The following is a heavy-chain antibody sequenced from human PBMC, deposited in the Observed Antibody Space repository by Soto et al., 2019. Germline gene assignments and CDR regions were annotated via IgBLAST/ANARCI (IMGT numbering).Heavy chain of an antibody. CDR3: AKDVDGVPGTGDGFDY. CDR1: GFTFSSYN. J-gene: IGHJ4*02. CDR2: VNTRGYT. V-gene: IGHV3-23*01. D-gene: IGHD3-10*01. Sequence: PWGTLSLTCVASGFTFSSYNMSWARQPPGQGLEWVSTVNTRGYTWYADSVKGRFTISIDNSKSTLYLQMNRLRAEDTAIFYCAKDVDGVPGTGDGFDYWGQGTLVTVSS.